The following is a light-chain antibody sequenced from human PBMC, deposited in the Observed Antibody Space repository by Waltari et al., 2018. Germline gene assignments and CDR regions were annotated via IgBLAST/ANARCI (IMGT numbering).Light chain of an antibody. V-gene: IGKV1-16*02. CDR2: GVS. CDR3: QQYNSFPLT. Sequence: DIQMTQSRSSLSASVGDRVTITCRASQDISNYLAWFQQKPGKAPKSLIYGVSNLQSGVPSKFSGSGSGTDFTLTISSLQPEDSATYYCQQYNSFPLTFGGGTKVEIK. CDR1: QDISNY. J-gene: IGKJ4*01.